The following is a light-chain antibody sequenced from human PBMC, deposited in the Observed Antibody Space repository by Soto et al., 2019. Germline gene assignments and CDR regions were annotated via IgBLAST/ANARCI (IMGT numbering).Light chain of an antibody. CDR2: WAS. CDR1: QSVLSSSNTKRC. CDR3: QQYNVYWT. J-gene: IGKJ1*01. Sequence: DIVMTQSPDSLPVSLGERATINCRSSQSVLSSSNTKRCLAWYQQQPEAPTRLLIYWASMRESGVPDRFSGSGSGTEFTLTISGLQPDDFATYYYQQYNVYWTFGPGTKVDIK. V-gene: IGKV4-1*01.